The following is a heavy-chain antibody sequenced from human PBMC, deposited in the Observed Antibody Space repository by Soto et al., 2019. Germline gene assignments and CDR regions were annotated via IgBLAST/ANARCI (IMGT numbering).Heavy chain of an antibody. CDR2: ISYDGSNK. CDR3: AKDQQSGWELRPNYYGMDV. D-gene: IGHD1-26*01. CDR1: GFTFSSYG. Sequence: PGGSLRLSCAASGFTFSSYGMHWVRQAPGKGLEWVAVISYDGSNKYYADSVKGRFTISRDNSKNTLYLQMNSLRAEDTAVYYCAKDQQSGWELRPNYYGMDVWGQGTTVTVSS. V-gene: IGHV3-30*18. J-gene: IGHJ6*02.